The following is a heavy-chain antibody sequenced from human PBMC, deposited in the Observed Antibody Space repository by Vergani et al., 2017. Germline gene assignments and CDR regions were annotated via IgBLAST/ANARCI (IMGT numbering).Heavy chain of an antibody. CDR2: IYWDDDK. V-gene: IGHV2-5*02. CDR3: AHRLHDKGFDP. CDR1: GFSLSTSGVG. J-gene: IGHJ5*02. Sequence: QITLKESGPTLVKPTQTLTLTCTFSGFSLSTSGVGVGWIRQPPGKALEWLALIYWDDDKCYSTSLKSRLTITKDTSKIQVVLTMTNMDPVDTATYYCAHRLHDKGFDPWGQGTLVTVSS.